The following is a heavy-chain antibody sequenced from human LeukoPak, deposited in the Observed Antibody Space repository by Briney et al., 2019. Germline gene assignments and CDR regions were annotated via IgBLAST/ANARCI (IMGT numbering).Heavy chain of an antibody. CDR2: ISAYNGNT. CDR3: ARDPPYYSSSWYGFDP. CDR1: GYTFTSYG. D-gene: IGHD6-13*01. Sequence: ASVKVSCKASGYTFTSYGISRVRQAPGQGLEWMGWISAYNGNTNYAQKLQGRVTMTTDTSTSTAYMELRSLRSDDTAVYYCARDPPYYSSSWYGFDPWGQGTLVTVSS. V-gene: IGHV1-18*01. J-gene: IGHJ5*02.